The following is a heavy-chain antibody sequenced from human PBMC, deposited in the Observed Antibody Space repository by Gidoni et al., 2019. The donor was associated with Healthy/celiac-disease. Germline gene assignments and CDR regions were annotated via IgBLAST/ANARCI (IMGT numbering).Heavy chain of an antibody. CDR3: ARVCGYSYVDVYYFDY. J-gene: IGHJ4*02. D-gene: IGHD5-18*01. CDR2: IIPIFGTA. Sequence: QVQLVQSGAEVKKHGSSVKVPCRASGGTFSSYAISWVLQAPGQGLEWMGGIIPIFGTANYAKKFQAGVTITADDSTSTAYMELSSLSSEDTAVYYCARVCGYSYVDVYYFDYWGQGTLVTVSS. CDR1: GGTFSSYA. V-gene: IGHV1-69*01.